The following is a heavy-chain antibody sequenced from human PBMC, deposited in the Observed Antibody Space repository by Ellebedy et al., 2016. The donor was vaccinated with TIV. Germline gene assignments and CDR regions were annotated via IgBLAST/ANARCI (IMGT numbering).Heavy chain of an antibody. Sequence: MPSETLSLTCAVYGGSFSGYYWSWIRQPPGKGLEWIGEINHSGSTDYNPSLKSRVTISVDTSKNQFSLKLRSVTAADTAVYYCARSPTVDTAMATASTPDYWGQGTPVTVSS. J-gene: IGHJ4*02. CDR3: ARSPTVDTAMATASTPDY. CDR1: GGSFSGYY. CDR2: INHSGST. D-gene: IGHD5-18*01. V-gene: IGHV4-34*01.